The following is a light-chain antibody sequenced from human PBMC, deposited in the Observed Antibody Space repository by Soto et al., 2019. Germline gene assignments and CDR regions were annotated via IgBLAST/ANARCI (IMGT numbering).Light chain of an antibody. CDR3: KHYFSYPYA. CDR2: KAS. V-gene: IGKV1-5*03. CDR1: QSVLTW. J-gene: IGKJ2*01. Sequence: DIQVTQSPATLSASVGDTVSITCRASQSVLTWFAWYQQKPGKAPNLLIYKASRLRDGVPSRFSGSGSGTDFTLTISSLQPDDFASYFCKHYFSYPYAFGQGTKLEI.